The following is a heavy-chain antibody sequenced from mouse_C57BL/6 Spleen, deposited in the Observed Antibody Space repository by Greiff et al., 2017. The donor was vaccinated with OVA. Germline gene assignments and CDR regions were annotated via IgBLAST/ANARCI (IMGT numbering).Heavy chain of an antibody. J-gene: IGHJ4*01. CDR2: IRSKSNNYAT. CDR1: GFSFNTYA. V-gene: IGHV10-1*01. Sequence: EVQRVESGGGLVQPKGSLKLSCAASGFSFNTYAMNWVRQAPGKGLEWVARIRSKSNNYATYYADSVKDRFTISRDDSESMLYLQMNNLKTEDTAMYYCVRRERDAMDYWGQGTSVTVSS. CDR3: VRRERDAMDY.